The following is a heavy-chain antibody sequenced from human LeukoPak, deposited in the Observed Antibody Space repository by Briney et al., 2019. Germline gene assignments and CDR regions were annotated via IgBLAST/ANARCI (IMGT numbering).Heavy chain of an antibody. V-gene: IGHV5-51*01. CDR2: IYPGDSDT. CDR3: ARSLVYDSSGYYVTDAFDI. CDR1: GYTFTGYY. Sequence: ASVKVSCKASGYTFTGYYMHWVRQAPGQGLEWMGIIYPGDSDTRYSPSFQGQVTISADKSISTAYLQWSSLKASDTAMYYCARSLVYDSSGYYVTDAFDIWGQGTMVTVSS. D-gene: IGHD3-22*01. J-gene: IGHJ3*02.